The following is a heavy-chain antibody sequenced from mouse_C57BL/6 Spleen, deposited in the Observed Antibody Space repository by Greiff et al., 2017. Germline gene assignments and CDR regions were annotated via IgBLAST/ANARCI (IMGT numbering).Heavy chain of an antibody. CDR2: IHPNSGST. CDR3: ARSSLITTVVATDFDY. V-gene: IGHV1-64*01. CDR1: GYTFTSYW. D-gene: IGHD1-1*01. Sequence: QVQLQQPGAELVKPGASVKLSCKASGYTFTSYWMHWVKQRPGQGLEWIGMIHPNSGSTNYNEKFKSKATLPVDKSSSTAYMQLSSLTSEYSAVYYCARSSLITTVVATDFDYWRQGTTLTVSS. J-gene: IGHJ2*01.